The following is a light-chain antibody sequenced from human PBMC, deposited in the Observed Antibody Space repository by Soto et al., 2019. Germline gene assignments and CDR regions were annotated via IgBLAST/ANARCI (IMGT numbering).Light chain of an antibody. V-gene: IGKV3-20*01. CDR3: QQYGSSPWT. J-gene: IGKJ1*01. Sequence: EIVLTQSPGTLSLSPGERATLSCRASQSVSSNYLAWYQQKPGQAPRLLIYGASTRATGIPARFSGSGSGTEFTLTISSLQSEDFAVYYCQQYGSSPWTFGQGTKVDIK. CDR2: GAS. CDR1: QSVSSNY.